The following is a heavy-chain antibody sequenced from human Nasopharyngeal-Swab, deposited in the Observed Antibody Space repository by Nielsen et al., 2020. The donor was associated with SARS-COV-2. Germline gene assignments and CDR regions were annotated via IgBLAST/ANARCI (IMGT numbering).Heavy chain of an antibody. CDR3: ARGGGWYVGAPYYFDY. V-gene: IGHV7-4-1*02. Sequence: ASVKVSCKASGYTFTSYAMNWVRQAPGQGLEWMGWINTNTGNPTYAQGFTGRFVFSLDTSVSTAYLQISSLKAEDTAVYYCARGGGWYVGAPYYFDYWGRGTLVTVSS. D-gene: IGHD6-19*01. J-gene: IGHJ4*02. CDR2: INTNTGNP. CDR1: GYTFTSYA.